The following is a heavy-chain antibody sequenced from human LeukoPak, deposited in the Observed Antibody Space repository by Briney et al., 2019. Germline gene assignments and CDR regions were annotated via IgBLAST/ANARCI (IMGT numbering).Heavy chain of an antibody. D-gene: IGHD5-18*01. V-gene: IGHV3-33*01. Sequence: GGSLRLSCAASGFTFSSYGMHWVRQAPGKGLEWVVVIWYDGSNKYYADSVKGRFTISRDNSKNTLYLQMNSLRAEDTAVYYCARDQLRYGEPYFDYWGQGTLVTVSS. CDR3: ARDQLRYGEPYFDY. CDR2: IWYDGSNK. CDR1: GFTFSSYG. J-gene: IGHJ4*02.